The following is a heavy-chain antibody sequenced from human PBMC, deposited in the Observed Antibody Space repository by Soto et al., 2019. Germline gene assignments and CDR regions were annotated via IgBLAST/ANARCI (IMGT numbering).Heavy chain of an antibody. J-gene: IGHJ4*02. Sequence: EVQLVESGGGLVQPGGSLRLSCAASGFTFSSYRMNWVRQAPGKGLEWVSYISSSSSTIYYADSVKGRFTISRDNAKNSLYLQMYSLRDEYTAVYYCASGKDYAEGGYWGQGTLVTVSS. CDR1: GFTFSSYR. V-gene: IGHV3-48*02. CDR2: ISSSSSTI. CDR3: ASGKDYAEGGY. D-gene: IGHD4-17*01.